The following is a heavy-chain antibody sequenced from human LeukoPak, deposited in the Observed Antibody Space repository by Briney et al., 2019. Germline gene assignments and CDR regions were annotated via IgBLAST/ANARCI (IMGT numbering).Heavy chain of an antibody. CDR1: GFTFSSYT. D-gene: IGHD3-9*01. V-gene: IGHV3-23*01. Sequence: GGSLRLSCAASGFTFSSYTMSWVRQAPGKGLERGSAISGSGCSTYYTDTVKGRFTISRDKSKNTLYLQMNSLRAEHTAVYHCAKPTGQIFTVYQVDYSGQGTLVTASS. CDR2: ISGSGCST. J-gene: IGHJ4*02. CDR3: AKPTGQIFTVYQVDY.